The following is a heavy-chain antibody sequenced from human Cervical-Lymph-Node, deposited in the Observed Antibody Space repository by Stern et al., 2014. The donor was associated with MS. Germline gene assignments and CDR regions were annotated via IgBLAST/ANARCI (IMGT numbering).Heavy chain of an antibody. V-gene: IGHV4-4*02. Sequence: QVQLQESGPGLVKPSGTLSLICAVSGGSISSSNWWSWVRQPPGKGLEWIGEILHSGSTNNTPSRRSRFAISIDKSKTHFSLRVNSVTAADTAVYYCARADTLKAFALWGQGTMVTVSS. J-gene: IGHJ3*01. CDR1: GGSISSSNW. CDR3: ARADTLKAFAL. CDR2: ILHSGST.